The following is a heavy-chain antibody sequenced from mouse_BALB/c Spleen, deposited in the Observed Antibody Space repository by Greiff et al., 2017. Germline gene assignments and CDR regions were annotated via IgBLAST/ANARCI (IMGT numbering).Heavy chain of an antibody. Sequence: QVQLQQPGAELVKPGASVKLSCKASGYTFTSYWMHWVKQRPGQGLEWIGEINPSNGRTNYNEKFKSKATLTVDKSSSTAYMQLSSLTSEDSAVYYCESDGYPWYFDVWGAGTTVTVSA. J-gene: IGHJ1*01. CDR1: GYTFTSYW. D-gene: IGHD2-3*01. V-gene: IGHV1S81*02. CDR3: ESDGYPWYFDV. CDR2: INPSNGRT.